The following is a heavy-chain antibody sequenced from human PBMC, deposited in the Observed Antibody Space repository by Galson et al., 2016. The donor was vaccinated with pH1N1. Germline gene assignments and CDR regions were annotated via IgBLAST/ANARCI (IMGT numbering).Heavy chain of an antibody. Sequence: SLRLSCAASGFAFSTYAMTWVRQAPGKGLEWVSTLSGSGGTTYYADSVKGRFTISRDNSKNTLYLQMNSLRTEETAVYFCARYCSTTSCSSPYSSYDMDVWGKGTTVTVSS. D-gene: IGHD2-2*01. V-gene: IGHV3-23*01. CDR1: GFAFSTYA. J-gene: IGHJ6*04. CDR3: ARYCSTTSCSSPYSSYDMDV. CDR2: LSGSGGTT.